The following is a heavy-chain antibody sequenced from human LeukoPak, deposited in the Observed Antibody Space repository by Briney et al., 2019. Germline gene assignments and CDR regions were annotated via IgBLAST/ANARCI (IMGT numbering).Heavy chain of an antibody. Sequence: PGESLRLSCAASGFTFTNHWMSWVRQAPGKGLEWVANIKEDGSEKYYVDSVKGRLTVSRDNVKNSLFLQMNSLRVDDTAVYYCAKSGSSVFWSWGQGTLVTVSS. CDR3: AKSGSSVFWS. J-gene: IGHJ5*02. CDR1: GFTFTNHW. D-gene: IGHD3-3*02. V-gene: IGHV3-7*03. CDR2: IKEDGSEK.